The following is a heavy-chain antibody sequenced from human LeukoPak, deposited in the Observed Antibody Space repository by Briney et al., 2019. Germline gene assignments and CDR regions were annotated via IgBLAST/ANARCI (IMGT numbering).Heavy chain of an antibody. CDR3: ARAVEYYYDSSGHDY. Sequence: PSETLSLTCAVSGYSISSGYYWGWIRQPPGKGLEWIGSIYHSGSTYYNPSLKSRVTISVDTSKNQFSLKLSSVTAADTAVYYCARAVEYYYDSSGHDYWGQGTLVTVSS. J-gene: IGHJ4*02. CDR1: GYSISSGYY. D-gene: IGHD3-22*01. CDR2: IYHSGST. V-gene: IGHV4-38-2*01.